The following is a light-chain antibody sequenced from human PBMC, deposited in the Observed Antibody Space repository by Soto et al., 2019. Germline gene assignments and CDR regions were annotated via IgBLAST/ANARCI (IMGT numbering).Light chain of an antibody. CDR1: QRVSSY. V-gene: IGKV3-11*01. J-gene: IGKJ4*01. CDR3: QQRSNWPLT. Sequence: EIVLTQSPATLSLSPGERATLSCRTSQRVSSYLAWYQQRPGQPPRLLIYDASYRAAGIPDRFSGSGSGTDFTLTITSLEPEDFAVYYCQQRSNWPLTFGGGTRVEIK. CDR2: DAS.